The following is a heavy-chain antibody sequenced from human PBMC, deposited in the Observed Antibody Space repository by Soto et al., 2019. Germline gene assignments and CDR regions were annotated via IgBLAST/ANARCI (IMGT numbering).Heavy chain of an antibody. J-gene: IGHJ4*02. V-gene: IGHV3-48*03. CDR2: IGSTGSTI. Sequence: WGSLRLSCEASGFYFMIYEIIFFRHSPLKWLEWLSYIGSTGSTIYYADSVKGRFTISRDDGKNSVYLQMNTLRAEDTAVYYCARRGYSGYDWGWYFDFWGQGTPVTVSS. CDR3: ARRGYSGYDWGWYFDF. D-gene: IGHD5-12*01. CDR1: GFYFMIYE.